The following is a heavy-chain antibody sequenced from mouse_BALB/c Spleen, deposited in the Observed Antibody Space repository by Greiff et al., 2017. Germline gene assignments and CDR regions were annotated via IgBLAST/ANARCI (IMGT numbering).Heavy chain of an antibody. V-gene: IGHV3-2*02. CDR3: ASEPLTGTVAY. CDR1: GYSITSDYA. J-gene: IGHJ3*01. D-gene: IGHD4-1*01. Sequence: EVQLQESGPGLVKPSQSLSLTCTVTGYSITSDYAWNCLRQFLGNKLEWMGYISYSGSTSYNPSLKSRISITRDTSKHQFFLQFNSVTTEDTATYDCASEPLTGTVAYWGQGTLVTVSA. CDR2: ISYSGST.